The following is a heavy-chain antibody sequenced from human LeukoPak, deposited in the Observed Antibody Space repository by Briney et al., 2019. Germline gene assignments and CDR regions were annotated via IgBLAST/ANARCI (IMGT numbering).Heavy chain of an antibody. CDR2: IYFSGST. J-gene: IGHJ4*02. Sequence: SETLSLTCTVSGASISSSSYYWGWIRQPPGKGLEWIGSIYFSGSTYYNPSLKSRVTISLDTPKNQFSLKLRSVSAADTAVYYCAGAPWGPFDFWGQGILVTVSS. CDR1: GASISSSSYY. D-gene: IGHD7-27*01. V-gene: IGHV4-39*07. CDR3: AGAPWGPFDF.